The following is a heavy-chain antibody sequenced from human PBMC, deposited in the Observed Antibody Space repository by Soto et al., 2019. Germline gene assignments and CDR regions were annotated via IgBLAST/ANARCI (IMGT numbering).Heavy chain of an antibody. D-gene: IGHD2-8*01. CDR1: GYSFTSYR. Sequence: GESLKISCKGSGYSFTSYRIGWVSQLPGKGLEWMGIIYPGDSDTRYSPSFQGQVTISADKSISTAYLELRSLTSDDTAVYYCAKNGHPPYYYYGMDVWGQGTTVTVSS. CDR3: AKNGHPPYYYYGMDV. CDR2: IYPGDSDT. J-gene: IGHJ6*02. V-gene: IGHV5-51*01.